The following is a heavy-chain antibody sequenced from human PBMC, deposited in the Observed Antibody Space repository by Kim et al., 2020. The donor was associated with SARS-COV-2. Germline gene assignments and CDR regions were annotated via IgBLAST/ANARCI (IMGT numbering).Heavy chain of an antibody. Sequence: NDNPTLKSRVTISVDTSKNQFSLKLSSVTAADTAVYYCARFGAARNYFDYWGQGTLVTVSS. D-gene: IGHD6-6*01. V-gene: IGHV4-34*01. J-gene: IGHJ4*02. CDR3: ARFGAARNYFDY.